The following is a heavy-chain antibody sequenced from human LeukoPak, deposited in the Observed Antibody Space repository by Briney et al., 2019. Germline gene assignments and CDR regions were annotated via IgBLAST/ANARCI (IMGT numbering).Heavy chain of an antibody. CDR3: ARMNPLLAPGAFDI. J-gene: IGHJ3*02. D-gene: IGHD2-15*01. V-gene: IGHV3-7*01. CDR2: IKQDGSEK. CDR1: GFIFNNYW. Sequence: PGGSLRLSCAASGFIFNNYWMTWVRQAPGKGLAWVANIKQDGSEKYYVDSVKGRFTISRDNVKNLLSLQMSSLRGEDTAVYFCARMNPLLAPGAFDIWGQGTMVAVSS.